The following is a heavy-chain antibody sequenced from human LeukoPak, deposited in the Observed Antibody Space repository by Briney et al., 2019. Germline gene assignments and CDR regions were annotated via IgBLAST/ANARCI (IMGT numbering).Heavy chain of an antibody. CDR2: IRYDGSNK. J-gene: IGHJ4*02. D-gene: IGHD6-13*01. V-gene: IGHV3-30*02. CDR3: AKDRTMAADGTYFHQ. Sequence: HPGGSLRLSCAASGFTFSSFGMHWVRQAPGKGLEWISFIRYDGSNKYYTDSVKGRFTISRDNSQNTLYLQMNSLRTEDTALYFCAKDRTMAADGTYFHQWGQGTLVTVSS. CDR1: GFTFSSFG.